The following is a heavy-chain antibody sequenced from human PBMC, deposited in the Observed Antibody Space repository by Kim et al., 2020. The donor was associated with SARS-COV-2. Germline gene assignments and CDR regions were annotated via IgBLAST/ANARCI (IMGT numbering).Heavy chain of an antibody. D-gene: IGHD6-19*01. J-gene: IGHJ5*02. V-gene: IGHV4-59*01. Sequence: SETLSLTCTVSGGSISSYYWSWIRQPPGKGLEWIGYIYYSGSTNYNPSLKSRVTISVDTSKNQFSLKLSSVTAADTAVYYCAREIAVAGTGWFDPWGQGTLVTVSS. CDR3: AREIAVAGTGWFDP. CDR2: IYYSGST. CDR1: GGSISSYY.